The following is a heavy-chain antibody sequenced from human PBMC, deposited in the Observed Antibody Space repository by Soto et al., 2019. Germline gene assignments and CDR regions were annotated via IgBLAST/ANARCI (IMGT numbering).Heavy chain of an antibody. J-gene: IGHJ6*02. CDR1: GGSISSYY. D-gene: IGHD4-17*01. CDR2: IYYSGST. CDR3: ARASTPPYYHYGMDV. Sequence: PSETLSLTCTVSGGSISSYYWSWIRQPPGKGLEWIGYIYYSGSTNYNPSLKSRVTISVDTSKNQFSLKLSSVTAADTAVYYCARASTPPYYHYGMDVWGQGTTVTVSS. V-gene: IGHV4-59*01.